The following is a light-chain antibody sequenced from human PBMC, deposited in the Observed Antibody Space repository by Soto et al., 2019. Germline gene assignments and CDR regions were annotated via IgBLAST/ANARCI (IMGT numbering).Light chain of an antibody. CDR3: CSYAGDNTWL. CDR1: SSDVGTYNL. J-gene: IGLJ3*02. CDR2: QGI. V-gene: IGLV2-23*01. Sequence: QSVLTQPASVSGSPGQSITISCTGTSSDVGTYNLVSWYQQHPGKAPKLLIYQGIRRPSGVSNRFSGSKSGNTASLTISGLQAEDEADYHCCSYAGDNTWLFGGGTKVTVL.